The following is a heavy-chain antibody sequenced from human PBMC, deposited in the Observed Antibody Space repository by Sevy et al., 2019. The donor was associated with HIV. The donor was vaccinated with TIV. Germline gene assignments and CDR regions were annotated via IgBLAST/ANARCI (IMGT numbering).Heavy chain of an antibody. V-gene: IGHV3-48*02. CDR1: GFTFSSYS. D-gene: IGHD5-12*01. CDR3: AGEGWLQFGDAFDI. J-gene: IGHJ3*02. CDR2: ISSSSTI. Sequence: GGSLRLSCAASGFTFSSYSMNWVRQAPGKGLEWVSYISSSSTIYYADSVKGRFTISRDNAKNSLYLQMNSLRDEDTAVYYCAGEGWLQFGDAFDIWGQGTMVTVSS.